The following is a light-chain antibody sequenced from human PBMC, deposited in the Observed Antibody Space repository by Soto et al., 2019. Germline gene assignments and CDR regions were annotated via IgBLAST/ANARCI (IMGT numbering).Light chain of an antibody. Sequence: EIVLTQSPGTLSLSPGERATLSCRXSQSVSSSFLAWYQQKVGQAPRLLIYGASSRATGIPDRFSGSGSGTDCTLTISRLEPEDVAVYYCQQYGSSPRTFGQGTRLEIK. V-gene: IGKV3-20*01. J-gene: IGKJ5*01. CDR1: QSVSSSF. CDR2: GAS. CDR3: QQYGSSPRT.